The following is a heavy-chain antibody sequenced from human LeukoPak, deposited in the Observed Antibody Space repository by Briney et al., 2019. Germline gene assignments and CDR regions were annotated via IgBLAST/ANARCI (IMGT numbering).Heavy chain of an antibody. Sequence: SETLSLTCAVYGVSFSGYYWSWIRQPPGKGLEWIGEINHSGSTNYNPSLKSRVTISVDTSKNQFSLKLSSVTAADTAVYYCARVIGYSGYDAFDYWGQGTLVTVSS. CDR3: ARVIGYSGYDAFDY. D-gene: IGHD5-12*01. V-gene: IGHV4-34*01. J-gene: IGHJ4*02. CDR2: INHSGST. CDR1: GVSFSGYY.